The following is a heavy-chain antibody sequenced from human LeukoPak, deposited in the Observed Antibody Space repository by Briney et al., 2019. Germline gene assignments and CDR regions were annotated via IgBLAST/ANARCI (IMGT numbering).Heavy chain of an antibody. J-gene: IGHJ6*03. V-gene: IGHV1-8*01. CDR2: MNPNSGNT. D-gene: IGHD3-3*01. Sequence: GASVKVSCKASGYTFTSYDINWVRQATGQGLEWMGWMNPNSGNTGYAQKFQGRVTMTRNTSISTAYMEPSSLRSEDTAVYYCARAGYDFWSGYYKDYYYYYYMDVWGKGTTVTVSS. CDR1: GYTFTSYD. CDR3: ARAGYDFWSGYYKDYYYYYYMDV.